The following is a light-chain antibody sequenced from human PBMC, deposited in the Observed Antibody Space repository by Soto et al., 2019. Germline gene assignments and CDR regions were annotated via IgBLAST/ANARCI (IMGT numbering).Light chain of an antibody. V-gene: IGLV1-40*01. CDR1: SSNIGAEYD. CDR2: GDN. Sequence: SVLTQPPSVSGAPGQRVAISCTGSSSNIGAEYDVHWDQQLPGTAPKRLIYGDNNRPSGVPDRFSGSKSGTSASLAITGLQPEDEADYYCQSYDSSLTTFVFGTGTKAPS. CDR3: QSYDSSLTTFV. J-gene: IGLJ1*01.